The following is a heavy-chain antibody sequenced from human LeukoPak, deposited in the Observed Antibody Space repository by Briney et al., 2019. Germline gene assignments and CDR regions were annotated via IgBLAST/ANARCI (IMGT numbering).Heavy chain of an antibody. CDR3: ARDKSIVGAIGAYYYYYYMDV. Sequence: GGSLRLSCAASGFTFSSYAMHWVRQAPGKGLEWVAVISYDGSNKYYADSVKGRFTISRDNSKNTLYLQMNSLRAEDTAVYYCARDKSIVGAIGAYYYYYYMDVWGKGTTVTVSS. D-gene: IGHD1-26*01. CDR2: ISYDGSNK. V-gene: IGHV3-30*04. J-gene: IGHJ6*03. CDR1: GFTFSSYA.